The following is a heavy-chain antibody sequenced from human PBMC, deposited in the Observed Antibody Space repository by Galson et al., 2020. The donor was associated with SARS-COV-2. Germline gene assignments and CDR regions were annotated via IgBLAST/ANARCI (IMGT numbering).Heavy chain of an antibody. CDR2: IYSGGST. Sequence: GESLKISCAASGFTVSSNYMSWVRQAPGKGLEWVSVIYSGGSTYYADSVKGRFTISRDNSKNTLYLQMNILRAEDTAVYYCARDLDIYGMAVWGQGTTVIVCS. CDR1: GFTVSSNY. J-gene: IGHJ6*02. V-gene: IGHV3-53*01. CDR3: ARDLDIYGMAV.